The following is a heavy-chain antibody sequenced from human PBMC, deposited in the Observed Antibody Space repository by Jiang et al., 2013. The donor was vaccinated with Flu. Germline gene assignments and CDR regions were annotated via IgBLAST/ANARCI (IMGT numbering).Heavy chain of an antibody. D-gene: IGHD6-19*01. V-gene: IGHV4-39*01. Sequence: YWGWIRQPPGKGLEWIGSIYYSGSTYYNPSLKSRVTISVDTSKNQFSLKLSSVTAADTAVYYCARHTGYSSYNWFDPWGQGTLVTVSS. J-gene: IGHJ5*02. CDR3: ARHTGYSSYNWFDP. CDR2: IYYSGST. CDR1: Y.